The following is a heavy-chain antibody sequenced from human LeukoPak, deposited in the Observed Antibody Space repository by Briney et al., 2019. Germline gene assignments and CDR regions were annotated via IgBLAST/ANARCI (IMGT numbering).Heavy chain of an antibody. Sequence: GGSLRLSCAASGFTFSSYAMHWVRQAPGKGLEWVAVISYDGSNKYYADSVKGRFTISRDNSKNTLYLQMNSLRAEDTAVYYCAREGSRYGYNWFDPWGQGTLVTVSS. CDR2: ISYDGSNK. J-gene: IGHJ5*02. D-gene: IGHD5-18*01. CDR1: GFTFSSYA. CDR3: AREGSRYGYNWFDP. V-gene: IGHV3-30-3*01.